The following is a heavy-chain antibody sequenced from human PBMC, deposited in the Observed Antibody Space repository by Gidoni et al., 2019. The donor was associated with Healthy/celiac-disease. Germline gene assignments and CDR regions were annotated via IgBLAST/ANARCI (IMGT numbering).Heavy chain of an antibody. CDR2: INPNSGGT. D-gene: IGHD3-22*01. V-gene: IGHV1-2*02. J-gene: IGHJ4*02. CDR3: ARGSYDSSGYYPTPIDY. Sequence: GLEWMGWINPNSGGTNYEQKFQGRVTMTRDTSISTAYMELSRLRSDDTAVYYCARGSYDSSGYYPTPIDYWGQGTLVTVSS.